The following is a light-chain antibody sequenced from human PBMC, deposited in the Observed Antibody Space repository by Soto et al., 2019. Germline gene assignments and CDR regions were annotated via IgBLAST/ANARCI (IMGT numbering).Light chain of an antibody. Sequence: EVVLTQSPATLSLSPGESATLSCRASQSVSVNFAWYQQKPGQAPRPLIYSASDRAPVIPARFSGRGSGTYFTLTISSLEPEDFAVYYCQERNRWPRGTFGGGTKVEIK. CDR1: QSVSVN. CDR3: QERNRWPRGT. CDR2: SAS. V-gene: IGKV3-11*01. J-gene: IGKJ4*01.